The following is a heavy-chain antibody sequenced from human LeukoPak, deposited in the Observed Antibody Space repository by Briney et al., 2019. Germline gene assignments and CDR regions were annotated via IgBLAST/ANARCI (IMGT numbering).Heavy chain of an antibody. Sequence: PGGSLRLSCAASGFTFSNYAMSWVRQAPGKGLEWVSAISGSGGSTYYADSVKGRFTISRDNSKNTLYLQMNSLRAEDTAVYYCATDRLLGRSYYYYMDVWGKGTTVTVSS. CDR3: ATDRLLGRSYYYYMDV. J-gene: IGHJ6*03. CDR2: ISGSGGST. D-gene: IGHD2-21*01. CDR1: GFTFSNYA. V-gene: IGHV3-23*01.